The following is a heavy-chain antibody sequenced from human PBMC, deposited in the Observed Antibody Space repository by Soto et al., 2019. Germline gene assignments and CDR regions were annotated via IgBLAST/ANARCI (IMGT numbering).Heavy chain of an antibody. D-gene: IGHD2-2*01. Sequence: SETLSLTCAVSGGSISSGGYSWSWIRQPPGKGLEWIGYIYHSGSTYYNPSLKSRVTISVDTSKNQFSLKLSSVTAADTAVYYCARHVPYCSDTSHCAYGMDVWGQGTTVTVSS. CDR3: ARHVPYCSDTSHCAYGMDV. CDR2: IYHSGST. V-gene: IGHV4-30-2*01. J-gene: IGHJ6*02. CDR1: GGSISSGGYS.